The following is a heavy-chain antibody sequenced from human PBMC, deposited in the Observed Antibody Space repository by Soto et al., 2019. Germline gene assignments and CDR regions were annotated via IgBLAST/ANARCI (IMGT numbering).Heavy chain of an antibody. CDR1: GFTFSTYS. CDR2: ISSSSSTI. Sequence: GGSLRLSCVASGFTFSTYSMNWVRQAPGKGLEWVSYISSSSSTIFYTDSVKGRFTVSRDNAKNSLYLQMNSLRAEDTAVYYSARPTYYYDSSGPRAYWGQGTLVTVSS. J-gene: IGHJ4*02. V-gene: IGHV3-48*01. CDR3: ARPTYYYDSSGPRAY. D-gene: IGHD3-22*01.